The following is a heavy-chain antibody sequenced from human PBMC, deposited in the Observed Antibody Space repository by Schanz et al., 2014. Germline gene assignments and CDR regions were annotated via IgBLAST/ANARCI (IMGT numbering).Heavy chain of an antibody. J-gene: IGHJ4*02. CDR2: IGGSDGNT. V-gene: IGHV1-18*01. Sequence: QVQLVQSGGEVKTPGASVKVSCKASGYTFTRSVISWVRQAPGQGLEWMGWIGGSDGNTNFAQKFQGRVTMTTDTSTSTVYMELRSLTSDDSAVYYCARDRRPRYFDWLFFYWGQGTLVTVSS. CDR1: GYTFTRSV. CDR3: ARDRRPRYFDWLFFY. D-gene: IGHD3-9*01.